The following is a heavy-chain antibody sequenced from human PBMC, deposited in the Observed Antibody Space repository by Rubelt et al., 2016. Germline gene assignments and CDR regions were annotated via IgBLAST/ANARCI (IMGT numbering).Heavy chain of an antibody. D-gene: IGHD6-13*01. J-gene: IGHJ4*02. CDR2: IKYDGSAT. V-gene: IGHV3-74*01. Sequence: GFTLNNYWMHWVRQAPGKGLVWVSEIKYDGSATNYADSVKGRFTISRDSAKNSLYLQMNSLRAEDTAVYYCARDVNSWYYFDYWGQGTLVTVSS. CDR3: ARDVNSWYYFDY. CDR1: GFTLNNYW.